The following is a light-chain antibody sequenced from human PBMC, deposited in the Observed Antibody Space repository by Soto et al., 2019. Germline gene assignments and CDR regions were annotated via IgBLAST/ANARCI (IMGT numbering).Light chain of an antibody. J-gene: IGKJ1*01. Sequence: DIVMTQSPDSLAVSLGERATINCESSQSVLYSSNNQNCLAWYQQKPGQPPKLLIYWASTRESGVPDRFSGSGSVTDFTLTISSLQAEDVAVYYCQQYCATPWTFGQATKVEIK. CDR2: WAS. CDR1: QSVLYSSNNQNC. V-gene: IGKV4-1*01. CDR3: QQYCATPWT.